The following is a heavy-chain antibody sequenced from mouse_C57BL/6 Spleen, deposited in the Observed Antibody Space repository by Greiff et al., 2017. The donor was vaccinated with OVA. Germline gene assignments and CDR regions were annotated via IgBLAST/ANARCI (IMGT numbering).Heavy chain of an antibody. Sequence: DVQLQESGPELVKPGASVKMSCKASGYTFTDYNMHWVKQSHGKSLEWIGYINPNNGGTSYNQKFKGKATLTVNKSSSTAYMELRSLTSEDSAVYYCAPRGAFITTVVAPFDYWGQGTTLTVSS. CDR1: GYTFTDYN. CDR3: APRGAFITTVVAPFDY. J-gene: IGHJ2*01. V-gene: IGHV1-22*01. CDR2: INPNNGGT. D-gene: IGHD1-1*01.